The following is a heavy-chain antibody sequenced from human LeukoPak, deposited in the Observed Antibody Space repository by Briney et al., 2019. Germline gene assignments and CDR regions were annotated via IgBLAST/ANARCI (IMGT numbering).Heavy chain of an antibody. V-gene: IGHV3-21*01. CDR1: GFTFSSYS. CDR2: ISSSSSYI. D-gene: IGHD1-7*01. CDR3: ARANWNYGHQSDY. Sequence: GGSLRLSCAASGFTFSSYSMNWVRQAPGKGLEWVSSISSSSSYIYYADSVKGRFTISRDNAKNSLYLQMNSLRAEDTAVYYCARANWNYGHQSDYWGQGTLVTVSS. J-gene: IGHJ4*02.